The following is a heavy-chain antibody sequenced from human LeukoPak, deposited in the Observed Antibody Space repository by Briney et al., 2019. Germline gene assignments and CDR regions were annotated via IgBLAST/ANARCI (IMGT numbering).Heavy chain of an antibody. CDR3: ARDQSYYDSSGPIDY. J-gene: IGHJ4*02. CDR1: GYTFTSYY. D-gene: IGHD3-22*01. CDR2: INPSGGST. V-gene: IGHV1-46*03. Sequence: WASVKVSCKASGYTFTSYYMHWVRQAPGQGLEWMGIINPSGGSTSYAQKFQGRVTMTRDTSTSTVYMELSSLRSGDTAVYYCARDQSYYDSSGPIDYWGQGTLVTVSS.